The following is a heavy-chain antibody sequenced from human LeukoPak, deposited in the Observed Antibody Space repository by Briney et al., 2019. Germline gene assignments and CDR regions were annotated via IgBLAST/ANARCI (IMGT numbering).Heavy chain of an antibody. CDR1: GFTFSSYS. CDR2: ISSRSATI. V-gene: IGHV3-48*01. CDR3: ARDPLSSSSFDL. J-gene: IGHJ4*02. D-gene: IGHD6-13*01. Sequence: GGSLRLSCAASGFTFSSYSMNWVRQAPGKGLEWVSYISSRSATIYYADSVKGRFTISRDNAKNSLYLQMNSLRAEDTAVYYCARDPLSSSSFDLWGQGTLVTVSS.